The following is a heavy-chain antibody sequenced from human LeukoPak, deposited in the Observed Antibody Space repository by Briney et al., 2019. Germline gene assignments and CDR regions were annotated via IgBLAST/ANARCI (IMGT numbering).Heavy chain of an antibody. CDR2: IYSSGST. V-gene: IGHV4-61*02. Sequence: SETLSLTCTVSGGSISSAGYYWSWIRQPAGKGLEWIGRIYSSGSTNYNPSLKSRVTISVATSKNQFSLKLSSVTAADTAVYYCARTDLPDAFDIWGQGTMVTVSS. CDR3: ARTDLPDAFDI. CDR1: GGSISSAGYY. J-gene: IGHJ3*02.